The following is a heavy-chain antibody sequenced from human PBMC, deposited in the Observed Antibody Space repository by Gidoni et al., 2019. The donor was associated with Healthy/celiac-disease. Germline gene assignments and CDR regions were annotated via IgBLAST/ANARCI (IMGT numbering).Heavy chain of an antibody. J-gene: IGHJ4*02. V-gene: IGHV3-23*01. CDR2: ISGSGGST. Sequence: EVQLLESGGGLVQPGGSLRLSCAASGFTFSSYAMSWVRQPPGKGLGWVSAISGSGGSTYYADSVKGRFTISRDNSKNTLYLQMNSLRAEDTAVYYCAKDDTGEGYFDYWGQGTLVTVSS. D-gene: IGHD1-1*01. CDR3: AKDDTGEGYFDY. CDR1: GFTFSSYA.